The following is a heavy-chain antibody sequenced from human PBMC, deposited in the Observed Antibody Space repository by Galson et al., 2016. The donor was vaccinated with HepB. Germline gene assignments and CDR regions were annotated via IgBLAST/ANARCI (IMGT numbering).Heavy chain of an antibody. Sequence: ETLSLTFAVYGGSFSGFYWSWIRQPPGKGLEWIGEINDSGSTNYNPSLKSRVSMSVDTSKNQFSLKLNSVTAADTAVYYCARVTREWSSGWFRTYAEYFQYWGQGTQVTVSS. CDR3: ARVTREWSSGWFRTYAEYFQY. V-gene: IGHV4-34*01. J-gene: IGHJ1*01. CDR1: GGSFSGFY. D-gene: IGHD6-19*01. CDR2: INDSGST.